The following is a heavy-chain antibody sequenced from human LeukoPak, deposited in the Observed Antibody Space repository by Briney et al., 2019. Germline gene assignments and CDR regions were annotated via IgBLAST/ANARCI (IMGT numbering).Heavy chain of an antibody. J-gene: IGHJ4*02. V-gene: IGHV1-2*02. CDR2: INPNSGGT. CDR1: GYTFTGYY. Sequence: ASVKVSCKASGYTFTGYYMHWVRQGPGQGLEWMGWINPNSGGTNYAQKFQGRVTITRDTSISTAYMELSRLRSDDTAVYYCARGNSGYDKSFDYWGQGTLVTVSS. CDR3: ARGNSGYDKSFDY. D-gene: IGHD5-12*01.